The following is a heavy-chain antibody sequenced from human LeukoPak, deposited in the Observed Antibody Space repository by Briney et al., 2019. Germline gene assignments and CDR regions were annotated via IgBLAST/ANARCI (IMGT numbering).Heavy chain of an antibody. Sequence: SETLSLTCAVYGGSFSGYYWSWIRQPPGKGLEWIGEINHSGSTKYNPSLKSPVTISVDTSKHQYSLKLSSVTAADTAVYYCARGFSLFCSSGYPDYWGQGTLVTVSS. CDR2: INHSGST. CDR3: ARGFSLFCSSGYPDY. CDR1: GGSFSGYY. D-gene: IGHD3-22*01. J-gene: IGHJ4*02. V-gene: IGHV4-34*01.